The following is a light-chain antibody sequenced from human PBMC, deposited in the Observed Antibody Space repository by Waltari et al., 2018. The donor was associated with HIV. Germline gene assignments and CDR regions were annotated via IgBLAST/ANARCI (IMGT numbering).Light chain of an antibody. Sequence: SYVLTQPPSVSVAPGQTARITCGGNNIGSKSVHWYQQQPGQAPVLVVYDDSDRPSGIPERFSCSNAGNTATLTISRVEAGDEADYSCQVWDSSSAHQVFGTGTKVTVL. V-gene: IGLV3-21*02. CDR2: DDS. CDR3: QVWDSSSAHQV. J-gene: IGLJ1*01. CDR1: NIGSKS.